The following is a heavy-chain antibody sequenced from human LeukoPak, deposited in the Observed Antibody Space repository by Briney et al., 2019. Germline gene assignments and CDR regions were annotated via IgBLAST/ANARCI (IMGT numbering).Heavy chain of an antibody. D-gene: IGHD3-22*01. V-gene: IGHV4-4*07. J-gene: IGHJ4*02. CDR3: ARDSSAGPSDY. CDR2: IYTSGST. Sequence: SETLSLTCTVSGGSISSYYWSWIRQPAGKGLGWIGRIYTSGSTNYNPSLKSRVTMSVDTSKNQFSLKLSSVTAADTAVYYCARDSSAGPSDYWGQGTLVTVSS. CDR1: GGSISSYY.